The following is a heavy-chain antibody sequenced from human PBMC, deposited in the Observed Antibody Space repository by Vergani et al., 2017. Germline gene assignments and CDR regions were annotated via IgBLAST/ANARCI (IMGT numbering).Heavy chain of an antibody. CDR2: IHTSGST. CDR3: ARVEMATEGPLHYYYGMDV. J-gene: IGHJ6*02. Sequence: QVQLQESGPGLVKPSQTLSLTCTVSGGSINSHNYYWSWIRQPAGKGLEWIGRIHTSGSTNYNPSLKSRVTISVDTSKNQFSLKLSSVTAADTAVYYCARVEMATEGPLHYYYGMDVWGQGTTVTVSS. V-gene: IGHV4-61*02. CDR1: GGSINSHNYY. D-gene: IGHD5-24*01.